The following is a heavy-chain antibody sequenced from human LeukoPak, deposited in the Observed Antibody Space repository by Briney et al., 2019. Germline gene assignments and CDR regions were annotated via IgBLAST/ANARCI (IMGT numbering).Heavy chain of an antibody. Sequence: GGSLEISFKGAGYSFTSYWIGWVRQMPGKGLECMGIIYPGDSDTRYSPSFQGQVTISADKSISTAYLQWSSLKASDTAMYYCARPYSSGRIDAFDIWGQGTMVTVSS. J-gene: IGHJ3*02. D-gene: IGHD6-19*01. CDR3: ARPYSSGRIDAFDI. CDR1: GYSFTSYW. CDR2: IYPGDSDT. V-gene: IGHV5-51*01.